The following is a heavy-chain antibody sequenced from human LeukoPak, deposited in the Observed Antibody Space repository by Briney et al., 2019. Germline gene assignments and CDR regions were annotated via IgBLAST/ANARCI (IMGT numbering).Heavy chain of an antibody. CDR2: IYTSGST. V-gene: IGHV4-4*07. CDR1: GGSFSSYY. D-gene: IGHD6-13*01. Sequence: SETLSLTCAVYGGSFSSYYWSWIRQPAGKGLEWIGRIYTSGSTNYNPSLKSRVTMSVDTSKNQFSLKLSSVTAADTAVYYCAREGGGSSWYGIDYWGQGTLVTVSS. J-gene: IGHJ4*02. CDR3: AREGGGSSWYGIDY.